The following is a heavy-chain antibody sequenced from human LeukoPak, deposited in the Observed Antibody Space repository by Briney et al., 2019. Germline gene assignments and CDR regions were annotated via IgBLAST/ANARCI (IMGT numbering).Heavy chain of an antibody. J-gene: IGHJ6*03. V-gene: IGHV1-2*02. CDR3: AREFLNYDILTESYYYYMDV. Sequence: ASVEVSCKASGYTFTSYYMHWVRQAPGQGLEWMGIINPNSGGTNYAQKFQGRVTMTRDTSISTAYMELSRLRSDDTAVYYCAREFLNYDILTESYYYYMDVWGKGTTVTISS. CDR2: INPNSGGT. CDR1: GYTFTSYY. D-gene: IGHD3-9*01.